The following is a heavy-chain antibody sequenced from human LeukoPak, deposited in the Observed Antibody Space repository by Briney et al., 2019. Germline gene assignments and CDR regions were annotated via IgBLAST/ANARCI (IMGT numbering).Heavy chain of an antibody. CDR1: GGSISSGTYY. J-gene: IGHJ6*03. Sequence: PSETLSLTCTVSGGSISSGTYYGAWIRQPPGKGLEWIGTIYHSGSTYYNPSRKSRVTISVDTSKNQFSLNLTSLTAPDTAVYYCGRDRKYYYHMDVWGKGATVTVSS. CDR3: GRDRKYYYHMDV. D-gene: IGHD1-14*01. CDR2: IYHSGST. V-gene: IGHV4-39*07.